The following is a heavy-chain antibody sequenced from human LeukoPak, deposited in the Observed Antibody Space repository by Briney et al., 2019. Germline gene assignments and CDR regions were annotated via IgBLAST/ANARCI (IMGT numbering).Heavy chain of an antibody. CDR1: GYTFTGNY. D-gene: IGHD6-13*01. CDR2: IKPYSGDT. Sequence: GAPVKVSCKTSGYTFTGNYIYWVRQAPGQGLECMGWIKPYSGDTNYAPKFQGRVTMTRDTSISTAYMELSSLTSDDTAVYYCARDLRYSSSWYDYWGQGTLVTVSS. CDR3: ARDLRYSSSWYDY. V-gene: IGHV1-2*02. J-gene: IGHJ4*02.